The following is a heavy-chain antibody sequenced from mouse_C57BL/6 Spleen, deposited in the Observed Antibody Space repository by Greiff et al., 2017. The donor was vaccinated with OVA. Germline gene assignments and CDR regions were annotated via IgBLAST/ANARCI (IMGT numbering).Heavy chain of an antibody. D-gene: IGHD3-1*01. CDR1: GYTFTNYW. CDR3: AKRGLPNFDY. Sequence: QVQLQQPGAELVRPGSSVKLSCKASGYTFTNYWMDWMQQRPGQGLEWIANIYTSDSETHYKQKFKDKATLTVDKSSSTAYLQLSSLKSEDSAVYYGAKRGLPNFDYWGQGTTLTVSS. CDR2: IYTSDSET. J-gene: IGHJ2*01. V-gene: IGHV1-61*01.